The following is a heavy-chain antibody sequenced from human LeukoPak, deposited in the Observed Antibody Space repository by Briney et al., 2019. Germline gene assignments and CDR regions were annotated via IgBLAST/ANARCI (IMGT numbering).Heavy chain of an antibody. J-gene: IGHJ4*02. Sequence: GGSLRLSCAASGFTFSSYWMHWVRQAPGKALVCVSRIDSDGSSTTYADSVKGRFTVSRDNAKNTLYLQMNSLRAEDTAVYYCARAGRVNYYDSSGYYFVSWGQGTLVTVSS. CDR1: GFTFSSYW. V-gene: IGHV3-74*03. CDR3: ARAGRVNYYDSSGYYFVS. D-gene: IGHD3-22*01. CDR2: IDSDGSST.